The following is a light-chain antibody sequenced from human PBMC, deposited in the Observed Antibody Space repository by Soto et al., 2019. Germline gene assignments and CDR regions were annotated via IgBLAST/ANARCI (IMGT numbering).Light chain of an antibody. CDR3: QSYDSSLSVHVV. CDR1: SSNIGAGYD. Sequence: QSVLTQPPSVSGAPGQRVTISCTRSSSNIGAGYDVHWYQQLPGTAPKLLIYGNSNRPSGVPDRFSGSKSGTSASLAITGLQAEDEADYYCQSYDSSLSVHVVFGGGTKVTVL. V-gene: IGLV1-40*01. J-gene: IGLJ2*01. CDR2: GNS.